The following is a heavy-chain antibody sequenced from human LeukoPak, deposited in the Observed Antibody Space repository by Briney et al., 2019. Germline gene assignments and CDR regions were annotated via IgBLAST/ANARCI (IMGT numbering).Heavy chain of an antibody. CDR1: GYTFTSYG. CDR2: ISAYNGNT. D-gene: IGHD5-24*01. Sequence: ALVKVSCKASGYTFTSYGISWVRQAPGQGLEWMGWISAYNGNTNYAQKLQGRVTMTTDTSTSTAYMELRSLRSDDTAVYYCARDQGRWLQPNWFDPWGQGTLVTVSS. V-gene: IGHV1-18*01. CDR3: ARDQGRWLQPNWFDP. J-gene: IGHJ5*02.